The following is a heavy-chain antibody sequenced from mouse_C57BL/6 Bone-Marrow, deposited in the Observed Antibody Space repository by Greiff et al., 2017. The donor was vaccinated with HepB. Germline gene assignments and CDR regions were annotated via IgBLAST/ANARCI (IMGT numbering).Heavy chain of an antibody. Sequence: EVMLVESGGGLVQPGGSLKLSCAASGFTFSDYGMAWVRQAPRKGPEWVAFISNLAYSIYYADTVTGRFTISRENAENTLYLEMSSLRSEDTAMYYCARLLGRFAYWGQGTLVTVSA. D-gene: IGHD4-1*01. J-gene: IGHJ3*01. V-gene: IGHV5-15*01. CDR2: ISNLAYSI. CDR3: ARLLGRFAY. CDR1: GFTFSDYG.